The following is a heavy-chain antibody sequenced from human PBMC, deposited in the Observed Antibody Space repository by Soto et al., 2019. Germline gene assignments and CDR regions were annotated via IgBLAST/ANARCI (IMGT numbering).Heavy chain of an antibody. Sequence: PGESLKICCKVSGYTFTTYWIAWVRQMPGKGLEWMGIIYPGDSDTRYGPSFQGQVTISADKSNSTAYLQWSSLQASDTAMYYCARIIAVAGAGAFDIWGQGTMVTVSS. V-gene: IGHV5-51*01. J-gene: IGHJ3*02. D-gene: IGHD6-19*01. CDR3: ARIIAVAGAGAFDI. CDR2: IYPGDSDT. CDR1: GYTFTTYW.